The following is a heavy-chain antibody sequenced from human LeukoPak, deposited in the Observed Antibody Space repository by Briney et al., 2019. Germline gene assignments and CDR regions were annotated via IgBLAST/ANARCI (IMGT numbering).Heavy chain of an antibody. V-gene: IGHV3-48*03. CDR2: ISTSGGTI. J-gene: IGHJ4*02. CDR3: AALKLGSFDY. D-gene: IGHD7-27*01. CDR1: GFTFSTYE. Sequence: GGSVRLSCAASGFTFSTYEMTWVRQAPGKGLEWVSYISTSGGTIYYADSVKDRFTISRDNAKNSLYLQMNSLRAEDTAVCYCAALKLGSFDYWGQGTLVTVSS.